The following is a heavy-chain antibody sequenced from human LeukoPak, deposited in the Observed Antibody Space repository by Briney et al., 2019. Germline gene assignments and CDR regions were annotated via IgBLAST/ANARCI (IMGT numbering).Heavy chain of an antibody. D-gene: IGHD6-6*01. CDR2: INHSGST. CDR1: GGSISSYY. Sequence: SETLSLTCTVSGGSISSYYWSWIRQPPGKGLEWIGEINHSGSTNYNPSLKSRVTISVDTSKNQFSLKLSSVTAADTAVYYCARRASIAARGGWFDPWGQGTLVTVSS. CDR3: ARRASIAARGGWFDP. J-gene: IGHJ5*02. V-gene: IGHV4-34*01.